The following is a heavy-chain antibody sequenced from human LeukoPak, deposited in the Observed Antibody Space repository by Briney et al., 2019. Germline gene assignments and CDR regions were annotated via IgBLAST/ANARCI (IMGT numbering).Heavy chain of an antibody. CDR3: AREWVVVVADHVYYYGMDV. Sequence: ASVKVSCKASGYTFTGYYMHWVRQAPGQGLEWMGWINPNSGGTNYAQKFQGWVTMTRDTSISTAYMELSRLRSDDTAVYYCAREWVVVVADHVYYYGMDVWSQGTTVTVSS. J-gene: IGHJ6*02. CDR1: GYTFTGYY. D-gene: IGHD2-15*01. V-gene: IGHV1-2*04. CDR2: INPNSGGT.